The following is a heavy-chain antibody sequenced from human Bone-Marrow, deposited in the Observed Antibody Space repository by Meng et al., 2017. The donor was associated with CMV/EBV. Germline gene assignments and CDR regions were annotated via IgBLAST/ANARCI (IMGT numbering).Heavy chain of an antibody. Sequence: GGSLRLSCAASGFTFSSYGMHWVRQAPGKGLEWVAVIWYDGSNKYYADSVKGRFTISRDNSKNTLYLQMNSLRAEDTAVYYCARGYDPSYYDFWSGYYPNWFDPWGQGTLVTVSS. D-gene: IGHD3-3*01. CDR1: GFTFSSYG. CDR3: ARGYDPSYYDFWSGYYPNWFDP. J-gene: IGHJ5*02. CDR2: IWYDGSNK. V-gene: IGHV3-33*01.